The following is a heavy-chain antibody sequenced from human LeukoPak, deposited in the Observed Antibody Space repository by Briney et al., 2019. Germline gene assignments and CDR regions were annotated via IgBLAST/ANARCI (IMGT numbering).Heavy chain of an antibody. CDR2: IWYDGSSK. CDR3: ARRGHNWSYVDY. D-gene: IGHD1-7*01. V-gene: IGHV3-33*01. J-gene: IGHJ4*02. Sequence: GGSLRLSCAASGFTFSSYGMHWVRQAPGKGLEWVAVIWYDGSSKYYADSVKGRFTISRDNSKNTLYLQMNSLRAEDTAVYYCARRGHNWSYVDYWGQGTLVTVSS. CDR1: GFTFSSYG.